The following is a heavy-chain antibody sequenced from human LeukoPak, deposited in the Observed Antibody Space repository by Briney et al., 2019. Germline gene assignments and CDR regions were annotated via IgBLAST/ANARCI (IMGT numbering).Heavy chain of an antibody. Sequence: KISCKGSGYSFTSYWIGWVRQMPGKGLEWIGWIVVASGNTKYAQKFQERVTITRDMSTSTAYMELSSLSPEDTAVYYCAAAPIEMQQRGFDYWGQGTLVTVSS. CDR1: GYSFTSYW. CDR3: AAAPIEMQQRGFDY. V-gene: IGHV1-58*02. CDR2: IVVASGNT. D-gene: IGHD5-24*01. J-gene: IGHJ4*02.